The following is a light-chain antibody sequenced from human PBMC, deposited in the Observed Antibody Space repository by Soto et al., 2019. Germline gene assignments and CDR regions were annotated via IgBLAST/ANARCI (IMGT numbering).Light chain of an antibody. V-gene: IGLV2-14*01. CDR3: SSYTSSSTPYV. Sequence: QSVLTQPASVSGSPGRSITISCTGTSSDVGGYNYVSWYQQHPGKAPKLMIYDVSNRPSGVSNRFSGSKSGNTASLTISGLQAEDEADYYCSSYTSSSTPYVSGTGTKVTVL. J-gene: IGLJ1*01. CDR1: SSDVGGYNY. CDR2: DVS.